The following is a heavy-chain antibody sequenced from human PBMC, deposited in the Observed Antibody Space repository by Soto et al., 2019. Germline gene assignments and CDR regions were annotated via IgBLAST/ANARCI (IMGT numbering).Heavy chain of an antibody. CDR2: IYHSGST. Sequence: QLQLQESGSGLVKPSQTLSLTCAVSGGSISSGGYSWSWIRQPPGKGLEWIGYIYHSGSTYYNPSRKSLVPKSVDRSKTQFSRKLSSVPAADTAVYYCARGMTTVTTLDYWGQGTLVTVSS. CDR3: ARGMTTVTTLDY. J-gene: IGHJ4*02. CDR1: GGSISSGGYS. V-gene: IGHV4-30-2*01. D-gene: IGHD4-4*01.